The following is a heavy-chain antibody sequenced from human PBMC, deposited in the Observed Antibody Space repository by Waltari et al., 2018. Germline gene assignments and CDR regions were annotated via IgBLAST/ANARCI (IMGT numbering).Heavy chain of an antibody. CDR1: GYTFTGYY. D-gene: IGHD6-13*01. J-gene: IGHJ4*02. Sequence: VQLVQSGAEVKKPGASVKVSCKASGYTFTGYYMHWVRQAPGQWLEWMGWINPNSGATNRAQKFQGRVSMTRDTSTSTAYMELSSLRSDDTAVYYCARGNTWYDYWGQGTLVTVSS. CDR2: INPNSGAT. CDR3: ARGNTWYDY. V-gene: IGHV1-2*02.